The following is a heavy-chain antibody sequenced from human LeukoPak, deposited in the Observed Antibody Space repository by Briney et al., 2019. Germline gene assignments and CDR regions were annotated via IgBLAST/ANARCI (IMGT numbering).Heavy chain of an antibody. CDR2: IIPMFRTA. V-gene: IGHV1-69*13. CDR3: AYLSASNTGAFDV. CDR1: GGIFNSKA. Sequence: ASVKVSCKASGGIFNSKALSWVRQAPGQGLEWMGGIIPMFRTANYGQKFQGRVTITADDSTSTGYMELSSLRSEDTAVFYCAYLSASNTGAFDVWGQGTVVTVSS. J-gene: IGHJ3*01. D-gene: IGHD2-8*02.